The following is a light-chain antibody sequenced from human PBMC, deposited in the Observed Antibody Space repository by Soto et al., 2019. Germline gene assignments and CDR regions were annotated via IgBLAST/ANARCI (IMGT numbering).Light chain of an antibody. CDR2: QAS. Sequence: DIQMTQSPSTLSAYVGDSVTITCRASQSISNWLAWYQQKPGKAPKLLIYQASSLESGVPSRFSGSASGTEFTLTITSLQPDDFATYYCQQYGDYSPITFGQGTRLQIK. CDR3: QQYGDYSPIT. V-gene: IGKV1-5*03. J-gene: IGKJ5*01. CDR1: QSISNW.